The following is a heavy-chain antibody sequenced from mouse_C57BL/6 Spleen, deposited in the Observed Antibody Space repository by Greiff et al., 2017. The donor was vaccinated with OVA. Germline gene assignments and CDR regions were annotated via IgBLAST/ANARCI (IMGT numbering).Heavy chain of an antibody. J-gene: IGHJ3*01. V-gene: IGHV1-4*01. CDR3: RKEGGTTLFDY. D-gene: IGHD3-3*01. Sequence: VKLMEPGAELVRPGASVKLSCKASGYTFTSYSMHWVKQRPGQGLEWIGYINPSSGYTKYNQKFKDKATLTADKSSSTAYMQLSSLTSEDSAVYYGRKEGGTTLFDYWGKGTLVTVSA. CDR2: INPSSGYT. CDR1: GYTFTSYS.